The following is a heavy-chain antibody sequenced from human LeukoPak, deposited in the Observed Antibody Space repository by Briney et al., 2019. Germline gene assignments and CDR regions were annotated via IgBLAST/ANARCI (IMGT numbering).Heavy chain of an antibody. Sequence: SETLSLTCTVSGGSISSYYWSWTRQPPGKGLEWIGYIYYSGSTNYNPSLKSRVTISVDTSKNQFSLKLSSVTAADTAVYYCASYREPRRFDYWGQGTLVTVSS. V-gene: IGHV4-59*01. CDR3: ASYREPRRFDY. D-gene: IGHD1-26*01. CDR2: IYYSGST. J-gene: IGHJ4*02. CDR1: GGSISSYY.